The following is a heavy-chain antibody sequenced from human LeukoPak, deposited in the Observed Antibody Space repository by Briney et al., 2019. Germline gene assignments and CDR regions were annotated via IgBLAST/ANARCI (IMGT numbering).Heavy chain of an antibody. CDR2: FDSVDGET. CDR3: ATGVPRTLVSGIKVPYYHLDV. CDR1: GYTLTELL. V-gene: IGHV1-24*01. J-gene: IGHJ6*02. D-gene: IGHD4/OR15-4a*01. Sequence: ASVKVSCKVSGYTLTELLMQWVRQGIGKGLEWIGGFDSVDGETMSAEKFQSRVTRTEETSTDTAYMELSSRRSEDTAVYYCATGVPRTLVSGIKVPYYHLDVWGQGTTVTVS.